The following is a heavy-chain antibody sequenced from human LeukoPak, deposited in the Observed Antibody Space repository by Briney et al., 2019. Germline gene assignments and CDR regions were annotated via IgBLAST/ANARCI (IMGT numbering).Heavy chain of an antibody. Sequence: ETLSLTCIVSAYSPSSGYYWGWSRQPPGKGRGCIGSINHGGRTYFNPSLKRSVSLSADSSKNQFCLNLSSVTAADTAVYYRARSGSLVVVAANLAAPLWLDYWGQGTLVTVSS. CDR1: AYSPSSGYY. CDR3: ARSGSLVVVAANLAAPLWLDY. D-gene: IGHD2-15*01. V-gene: IGHV4-38-2*02. CDR2: INHGGRT. J-gene: IGHJ4*02.